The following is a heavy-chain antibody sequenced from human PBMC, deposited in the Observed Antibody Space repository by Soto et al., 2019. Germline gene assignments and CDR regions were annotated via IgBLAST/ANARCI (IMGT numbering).Heavy chain of an antibody. D-gene: IGHD5-18*01. J-gene: IGHJ6*02. CDR1: GFTFRTYW. Sequence: EVQLVESGGGLVQPGGSLRLSCAASGFTFRTYWLSWVSQVPGKGLVWVANINLDGSEKNYVDSVKGRFTISRDNARNSLYLQMSSLRAEDTALYYCARDGSTSWYSYDYHGMDVWGQGTTVTVSS. CDR2: INLDGSEK. V-gene: IGHV3-7*05. CDR3: ARDGSTSWYSYDYHGMDV.